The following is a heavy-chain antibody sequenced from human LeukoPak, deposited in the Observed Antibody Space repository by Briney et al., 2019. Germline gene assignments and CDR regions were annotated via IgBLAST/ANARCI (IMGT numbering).Heavy chain of an antibody. CDR3: ARVLAARPFDY. D-gene: IGHD6-6*01. CDR2: INGDGSST. V-gene: IGHV3-74*01. CDR1: GFTFSSYW. J-gene: IGHJ4*02. Sequence: GGSLRLSCAASGFTFSSYWMHWVREVPGKGPVWVSRINGDGSSTSYADSVKGRFTISRDNAKNTLYLQMNSLRVEDTAVYYCARVLAARPFDYWGQGTLVTVFS.